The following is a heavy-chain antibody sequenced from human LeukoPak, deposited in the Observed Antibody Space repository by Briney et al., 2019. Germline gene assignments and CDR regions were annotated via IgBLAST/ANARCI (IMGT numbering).Heavy chain of an antibody. CDR3: ARQDIVVTPYYFDY. V-gene: IGHV4-61*02. CDR2: IYTSGST. J-gene: IGHJ4*02. CDR1: GGSISSGSYY. D-gene: IGHD2-15*01. Sequence: RASQTLSLTCTVSGGSISSGSYYWSWIRQPAGKGLEWIGRIYTSGSTNYNPSLKSRVTISVDTSKNQFSLKLSSVTAADTAVYYCARQDIVVTPYYFDYWGQGTLVTVSS.